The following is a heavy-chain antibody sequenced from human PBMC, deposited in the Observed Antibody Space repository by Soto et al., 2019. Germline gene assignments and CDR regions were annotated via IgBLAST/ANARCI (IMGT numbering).Heavy chain of an antibody. Sequence: QVQLVESGGVVVQPGRSLRLSCAASGFTFSSYGMHWVRQAPGKGLEWVAVIWYDGSNKYYADSVKGRFTIARDNSKNTLYLQSNSLRAEDTAVCYCARETQYYFDYWGQGNLVTVSS. CDR2: IWYDGSNK. J-gene: IGHJ4*02. CDR1: GFTFSSYG. V-gene: IGHV3-33*01. D-gene: IGHD6-19*01. CDR3: ARETQYYFDY.